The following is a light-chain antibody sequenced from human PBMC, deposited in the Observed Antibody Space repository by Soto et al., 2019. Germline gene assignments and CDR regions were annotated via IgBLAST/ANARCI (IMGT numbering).Light chain of an antibody. Sequence: DIQLTQSPSTLSASVGDRVTITGRASQNINRWLAWYQQMPGKAPKLLIYDASSLETGVPSRFTGRGSGTEFTLTISSLQSDDFATYYCQQYDTFPWTFGQGTKVDI. V-gene: IGKV1-5*01. CDR1: QNINRW. J-gene: IGKJ1*01. CDR2: DAS. CDR3: QQYDTFPWT.